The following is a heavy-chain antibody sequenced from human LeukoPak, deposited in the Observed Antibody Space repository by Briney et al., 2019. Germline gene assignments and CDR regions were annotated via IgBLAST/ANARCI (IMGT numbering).Heavy chain of an antibody. CDR2: IYSGGST. J-gene: IGHJ6*03. V-gene: IGHV3-53*01. CDR1: GFTVSSNY. D-gene: IGHD3-3*01. Sequence: PGGSLRLSCAASGFTVSSNYMSWVRQAPGKGLEWVSVIYSGGSTYYADSVKGRFTISRDNSKNTLYLQMNSLRAEDTAVYYCAISRGFWSGPYYYYYMDVWGKGTTVTVSS. CDR3: AISRGFWSGPYYYYYMDV.